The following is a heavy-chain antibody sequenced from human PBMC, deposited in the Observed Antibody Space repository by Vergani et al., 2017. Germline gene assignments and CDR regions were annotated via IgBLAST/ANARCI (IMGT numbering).Heavy chain of an antibody. CDR2: INPSGGHT. Sequence: QVQVVQSGAEVKKSGASVKVSCKTSGYTFSNYYMHLVRQAPGQGLEWMGIINPSGGHTNYAQKFQGRVTMTRDTSTSTVYMELSILKSEDTAIYYCARGDYGILTGYRYWGQGTLVTVSA. V-gene: IGHV1-46*03. D-gene: IGHD3-9*01. CDR1: GYTFSNYY. J-gene: IGHJ4*02. CDR3: ARGDYGILTGYRY.